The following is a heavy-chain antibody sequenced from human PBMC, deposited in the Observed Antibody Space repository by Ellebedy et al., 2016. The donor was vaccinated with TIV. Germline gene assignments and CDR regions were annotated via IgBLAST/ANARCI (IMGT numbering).Heavy chain of an antibody. CDR3: ARYNWNSGHY. CDR2: INKNGDTT. D-gene: IGHD1-1*01. Sequence: GGSLRLSCAASGFSFYDFSLHWVRQAPGKGLQWVSLINKNGDTTYYADSVKGRFTISRDNAKNSLYLQMNSLRAEDTAVYYCARYNWNSGHYWGQGTLITVSS. J-gene: IGHJ4*01. V-gene: IGHV3-43*01. CDR1: GFSFYDFS.